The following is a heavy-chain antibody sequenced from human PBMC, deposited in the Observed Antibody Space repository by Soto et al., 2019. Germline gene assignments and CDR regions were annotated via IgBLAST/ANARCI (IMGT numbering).Heavy chain of an antibody. CDR2: INPGNGNT. CDR1: GYNFLTKA. J-gene: IGHJ4*02. Sequence: GASVKVSCKASGYNFLTKAVHWVRQAPGRGLEWMGWINPGNGNTKYSQQFQGRVIIDRDTSARTAYMELSSLRSEDTAVYYCARGGYFDSSNYLAYCGLGTLVTVAS. V-gene: IGHV1-3*01. CDR3: ARGGYFDSSNYLAY. D-gene: IGHD3-22*01.